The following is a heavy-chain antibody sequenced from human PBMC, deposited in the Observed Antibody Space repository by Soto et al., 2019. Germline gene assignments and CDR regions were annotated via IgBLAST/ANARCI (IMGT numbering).Heavy chain of an antibody. V-gene: IGHV3-9*01. CDR2: ISWHSGSI. CDR1: GFTFDDYA. CDR3: AKDMGYGSGSYYGGWFDP. D-gene: IGHD3-10*01. J-gene: IGHJ5*02. Sequence: EVQLVESGGGLVQPGRSLRLSCAASGFTFDDYAMHWVRQAPGKGLEWVSGISWHSGSIGYADSVKGRFTISRDNAKNSLYLQMNSLRAEDTALYYCAKDMGYGSGSYYGGWFDPWGQGTLVTVSS.